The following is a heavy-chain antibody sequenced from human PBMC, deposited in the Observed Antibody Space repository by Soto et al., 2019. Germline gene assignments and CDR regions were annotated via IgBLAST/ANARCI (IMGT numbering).Heavy chain of an antibody. CDR1: GGAFTNDI. V-gene: IGHV1-69*08. CDR2: IIPLLDIT. CDR3: ARDSPIGSTFSGYDAIDY. J-gene: IGHJ4*02. D-gene: IGHD5-12*01. Sequence: QVQLVQSGAEVKKPGSSVKVSCKASGGAFTNDIITWVRQAPGQGLEWMGRIIPLLDITNYAQKFQGRVTITADKSTSTAYMELNSLISEDTVVYDCARDSPIGSTFSGYDAIDYWGQGTLVTVSS.